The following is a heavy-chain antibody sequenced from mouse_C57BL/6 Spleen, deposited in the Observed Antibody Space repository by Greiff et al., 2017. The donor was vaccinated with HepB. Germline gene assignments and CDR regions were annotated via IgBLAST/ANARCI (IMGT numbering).Heavy chain of an antibody. CDR3: ARQVYYDYDGEIDY. CDR1: GFTFSSYT. J-gene: IGHJ2*01. Sequence: DVKLVESGEGLVKPGGSLKLSCAASGFTFSSYTMSWVRQTPEKRLEWVATISGGGGNTYYPDSVKGRFTISRDNAKNTLYLQMSSLRSEDTALYYCARQVYYDYDGEIDYWGQGTTLTVSS. CDR2: ISGGGGNT. V-gene: IGHV5-9*01. D-gene: IGHD2-4*01.